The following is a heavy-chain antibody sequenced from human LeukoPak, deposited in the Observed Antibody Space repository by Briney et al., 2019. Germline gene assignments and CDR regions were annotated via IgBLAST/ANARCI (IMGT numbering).Heavy chain of an antibody. Sequence: PGGSLRLSCAASGFSLSSYRMNWVRQAPGKGLEWVSSISTSSSYIYSADSVKGRFTISRDNAKNSLYLQMNSLRAEDTAVYYCVRDTFSPDAFDIWGQGTMVTVSS. CDR3: VRDTFSPDAFDI. CDR2: ISTSSSYI. J-gene: IGHJ3*02. D-gene: IGHD3-16*01. V-gene: IGHV3-21*01. CDR1: GFSLSSYR.